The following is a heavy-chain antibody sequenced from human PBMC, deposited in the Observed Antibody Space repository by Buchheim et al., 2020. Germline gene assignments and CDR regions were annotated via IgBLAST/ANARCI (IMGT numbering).Heavy chain of an antibody. Sequence: QLVESGGGLAQPGGSLRLSCAASGFTFSNYWMSWVRQAPGRSLEWVANIKSDGSDKYYADSVKGRFTISRDQAKNSVSLQMNSLRVEDTAVYYCARGSGVRRSYSDLPPSSYFDYWGQGSL. CDR3: ARGSGVRRSYSDLPPSSYFDY. CDR2: IKSDGSDK. D-gene: IGHD6-6*01. J-gene: IGHJ4*02. CDR1: GFTFSNYW. V-gene: IGHV3-7*01.